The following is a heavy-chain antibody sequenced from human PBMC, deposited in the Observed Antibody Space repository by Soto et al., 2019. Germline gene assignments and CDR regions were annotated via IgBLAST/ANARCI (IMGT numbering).Heavy chain of an antibody. D-gene: IGHD6-13*01. CDR2: INAGNGNT. J-gene: IGHJ6*02. V-gene: IGHV1-3*01. Sequence: QVQLVQSGAEVKKPGASVKVSCKASGYTFTSYAMHWVRQAPGQRLEWMGWINAGNGNTKYSQKFQGRVTITRETSASTAYMELSSLRSEDTAVYYCARSGGSSSWYSMDYYYYGMDVWGQGTTVTVSS. CDR3: ARSGGSSSWYSMDYYYYGMDV. CDR1: GYTFTSYA.